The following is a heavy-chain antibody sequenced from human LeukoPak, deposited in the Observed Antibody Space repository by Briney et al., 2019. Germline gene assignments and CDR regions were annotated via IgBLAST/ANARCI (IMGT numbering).Heavy chain of an antibody. V-gene: IGHV4-59*01. CDR3: ARDSRGLSGFDL. CDR1: GFTLSSYS. CDR2: IYYTGST. J-gene: IGHJ3*01. D-gene: IGHD3-22*01. Sequence: GSLRLSCAASGFTLSSYSMNWIRQPPGKGLEWIGYIYYTGSTNYNPSLKSRVTISLDTSKNQFSLMLNSVTAADTAVYYCARDSRGLSGFDLWGQGTMVTVSS.